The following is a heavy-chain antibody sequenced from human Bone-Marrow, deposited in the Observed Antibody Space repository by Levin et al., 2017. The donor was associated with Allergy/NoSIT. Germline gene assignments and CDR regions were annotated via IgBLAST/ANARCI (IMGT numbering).Heavy chain of an antibody. CDR3: AKDGGYCSSTSCYAAYYFDY. CDR2: ISYDGSNK. D-gene: IGHD2-2*01. V-gene: IGHV3-30*18. J-gene: IGHJ4*02. CDR1: GFTFSSYG. Sequence: GESLKISCAASGFTFSSYGMHWVRQAPGKGLEWVAVISYDGSNKYYADSVKGRFTISRDNSKNTLYLQTNSLRAEDTAVYYCAKDGGYCSSTSCYAAYYFDYWGQGTLVTVSS.